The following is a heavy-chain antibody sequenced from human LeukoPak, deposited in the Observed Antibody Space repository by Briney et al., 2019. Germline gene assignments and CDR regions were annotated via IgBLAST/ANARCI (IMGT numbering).Heavy chain of an antibody. CDR3: ASSPPRGGRP. D-gene: IGHD3-16*01. CDR1: GFSFSTYN. CDR2: ISTSGTTM. Sequence: GGSLRLSCAASGFSFSTYNVNWVRQAPGKGPEWISYISTSGTTMYYADSVKGRFTISRDNANNSLYLQMNSLRAEDTAVYYCASSPPRGGRPWGQGTLVTVSS. J-gene: IGHJ5*02. V-gene: IGHV3-48*01.